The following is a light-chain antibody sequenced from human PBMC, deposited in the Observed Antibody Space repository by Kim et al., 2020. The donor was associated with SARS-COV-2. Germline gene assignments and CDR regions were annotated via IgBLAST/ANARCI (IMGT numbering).Light chain of an antibody. Sequence: ASPGARATLSCGASRGVGSPLVGYQQNRGQAPRLLIYGASSVATGVPARFSGSGSGTEFTLTIISPQPEDSAVYYCQQHNNWPYTLGQGTKLEI. CDR2: GAS. V-gene: IGKV3-15*01. CDR1: RGVGSP. CDR3: QQHNNWPYT. J-gene: IGKJ2*01.